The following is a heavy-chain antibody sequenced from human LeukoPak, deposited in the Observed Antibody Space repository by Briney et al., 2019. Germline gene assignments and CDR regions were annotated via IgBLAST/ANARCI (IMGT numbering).Heavy chain of an antibody. Sequence: SETLSLTCIVSGGSISNYYWTWIRQPPGKGLEWIGYIYYSGSATYNPSLKSRVTISVDTSKNQFSLKLRSVTAADTAVYYCARVPYGSGENWFDSWGQGALVTVSS. V-gene: IGHV4-59*01. CDR3: ARVPYGSGENWFDS. D-gene: IGHD3-10*01. CDR2: IYYSGSA. CDR1: GGSISNYY. J-gene: IGHJ5*01.